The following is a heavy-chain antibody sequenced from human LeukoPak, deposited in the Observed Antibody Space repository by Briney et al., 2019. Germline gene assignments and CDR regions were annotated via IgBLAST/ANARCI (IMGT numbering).Heavy chain of an antibody. Sequence: GGSLRLSCAASGFTFTTYAMSWVRQAPGKGLEWVSSLSGSGGSTQYADSVRGRCTISRDNSKNTLYLQMNSLRAEDTAMYYCARSRSETAADPSDYWGQGTLVTVSS. CDR2: LSGSGGST. CDR3: ARSRSETAADPSDY. CDR1: GFTFTTYA. J-gene: IGHJ4*02. V-gene: IGHV3-23*01. D-gene: IGHD6-13*01.